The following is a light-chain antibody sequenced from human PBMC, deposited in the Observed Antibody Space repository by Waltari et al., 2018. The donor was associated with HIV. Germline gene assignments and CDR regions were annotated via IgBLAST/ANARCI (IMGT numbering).Light chain of an antibody. J-gene: IGLJ3*02. CDR2: RNN. Sequence: QSVLTQPPSASGTPGQRVTISCSGSSSNIGSNYVYWYQQLPGTAPKLLIYRNNRRPSGVPDRFSGAKSVTSASLAISGLRSEDETNYYCAAWDDSLSGLVFGGGTKLTVL. CDR1: SSNIGSNY. CDR3: AAWDDSLSGLV. V-gene: IGLV1-47*01.